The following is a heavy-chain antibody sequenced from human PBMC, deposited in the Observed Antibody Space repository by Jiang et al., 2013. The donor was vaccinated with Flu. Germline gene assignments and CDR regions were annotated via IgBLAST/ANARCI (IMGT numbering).Heavy chain of an antibody. Sequence: QLLESGGGLVQPGGSLRLSCAASGFTFSSYAMSWVRQAPGKGLEWVSAISGSGGSTYYADSVKGRFTISRDNSKNTLYLQMNSLRAEDTAVYYCAKAGRPTLVRGVVIDYWGQGTLVTVSS. J-gene: IGHJ4*02. CDR2: ISGSGGST. V-gene: IGHV3-23*01. D-gene: IGHD6-13*01. CDR3: AKAGRPTLVRGVVIDY. CDR1: GFTFSSYA.